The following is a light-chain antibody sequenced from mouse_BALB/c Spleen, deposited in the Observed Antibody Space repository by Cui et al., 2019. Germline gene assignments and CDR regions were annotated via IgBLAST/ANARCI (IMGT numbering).Light chain of an antibody. V-gene: IGKV12-46*01. CDR1: ENIYSN. J-gene: IGKJ1*01. Sequence: DIQMTQSPASLSVSVRETVTITCRASENIYSNLAWYQQKQGKSPQLLVYAATNLADGVPSRFSGSGSGTQYSLKINSLQSEDFGSYYCQHFWGTLWTFGGGTKLEIK. CDR2: AAT. CDR3: QHFWGTLWT.